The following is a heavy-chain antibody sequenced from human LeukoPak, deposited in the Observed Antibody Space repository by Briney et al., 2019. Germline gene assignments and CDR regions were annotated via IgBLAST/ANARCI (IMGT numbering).Heavy chain of an antibody. V-gene: IGHV4-4*02. D-gene: IGHD4-17*01. J-gene: IGHJ4*02. Sequence: PSGTLSLTCAVSGVSISSSNWWSWVRQPPGKGLEWIGEIYHSGSTNYNPSLKSRVTISVDKSKNQFSLKLSSVTAADTAVYYCARVTVTTDGATDFFDYWGQGTLVTVSS. CDR3: ARVTVTTDGATDFFDY. CDR2: IYHSGST. CDR1: GVSISSSNW.